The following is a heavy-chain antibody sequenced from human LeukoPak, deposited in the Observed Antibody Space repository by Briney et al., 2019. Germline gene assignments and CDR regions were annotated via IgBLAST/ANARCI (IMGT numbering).Heavy chain of an antibody. Sequence: TSETLSLTCNVSGGSISSSSYYWGWIRQPPGKGLEWIGSIYYSGSTYYKPSLKSRVTISVDTSKNQFSLNLTPVTAADTAVYYCAAYYYYYYYMDVWGKGTTVTVSS. CDR1: GGSISSSSYY. J-gene: IGHJ6*03. V-gene: IGHV4-39*01. CDR3: AAYYYYYYYMDV. CDR2: IYYSGST.